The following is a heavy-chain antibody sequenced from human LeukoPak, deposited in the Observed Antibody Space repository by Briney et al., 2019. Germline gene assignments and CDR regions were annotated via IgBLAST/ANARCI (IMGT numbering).Heavy chain of an antibody. CDR3: AGGPPSWYFDY. D-gene: IGHD3-10*01. CDR2: IIPIFGTA. V-gene: IGHV1-69*05. Sequence: ASVKVSCKASGGTFSSYAIRWVRQAPGQGLEWMGRIIPIFGTANYAQKFQGRVTITTDESTSTAYMELSSLRSEDTAVYYCAGGPPSWYFDYWGQGTLVTVSS. J-gene: IGHJ4*02. CDR1: GGTFSSYA.